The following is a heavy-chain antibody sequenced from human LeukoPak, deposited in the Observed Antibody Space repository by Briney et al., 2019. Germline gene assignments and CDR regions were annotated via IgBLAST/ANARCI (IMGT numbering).Heavy chain of an antibody. CDR3: SRTSDIAWYFDL. Sequence: GGSLKLSCAASGLTFSGSAMHWVRQASGKGLEWVGRVRSKDNGYAPSYTASVEGRFTVSRDDSKNTAYLQMDSLKTEDTAVYFCSRTSDIAWYFDLWGRGTLVTVSS. J-gene: IGHJ2*01. CDR2: VRSKDNGYAP. D-gene: IGHD5-12*01. V-gene: IGHV3-73*01. CDR1: GLTFSGSA.